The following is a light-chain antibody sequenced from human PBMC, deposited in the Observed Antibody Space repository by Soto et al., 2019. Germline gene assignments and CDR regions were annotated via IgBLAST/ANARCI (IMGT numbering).Light chain of an antibody. Sequence: DIQMTQSPSSLSASVGDRVTITCRASQSISSYLNWYQQKPGKAPKLLIYAAFSLQSGVSSRFSGSGFGTEFTLTISSLQPDDFATYYCQHYNSYSEAFGQGTKVDIK. CDR3: QHYNSYSEA. CDR1: QSISSY. CDR2: AAF. J-gene: IGKJ1*01. V-gene: IGKV1-39*01.